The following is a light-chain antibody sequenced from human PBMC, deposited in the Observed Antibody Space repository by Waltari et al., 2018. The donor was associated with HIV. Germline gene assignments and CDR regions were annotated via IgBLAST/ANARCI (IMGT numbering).Light chain of an antibody. CDR3: QQTYSVPPT. V-gene: IGKV1-39*01. J-gene: IGKJ2*01. CDR1: QTISNS. CDR2: GTS. Sequence: DVHMTQFPSHVSGFVGHTVTISCRPSQTISNSLNWYQQEAGKAPQLLISGTSDLESGVPSRFRASGSATDFTLTITNLQPDDIGTYFCQQTYSVPPTFGLGTEVEI.